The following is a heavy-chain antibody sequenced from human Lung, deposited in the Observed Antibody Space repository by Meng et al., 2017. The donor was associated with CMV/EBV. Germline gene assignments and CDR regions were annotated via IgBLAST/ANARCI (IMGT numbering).Heavy chain of an antibody. D-gene: IGHD6-13*01. V-gene: IGHV3-30*02. CDR1: GWTFSSYG. CDR3: AKDDLAAAGMETFLSYDY. J-gene: IGHJ4*02. CDR2: MRYDGSNK. Sequence: SLKIYSHSSGWTFSSYGMHWVRQAPGKGLEWVAFMRYDGSNKYYADSVKGGFTISRDNYKNTLYLQMNSLRAEDTAVYYCAKDDLAAAGMETFLSYDYWGQGTLVTVSS.